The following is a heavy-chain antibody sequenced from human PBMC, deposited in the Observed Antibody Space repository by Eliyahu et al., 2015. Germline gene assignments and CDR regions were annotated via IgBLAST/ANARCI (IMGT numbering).Heavy chain of an antibody. CDR1: GYXFTDYY. CDR3: ARVWFGEFPLFDT. J-gene: IGHJ5*02. Sequence: QVQLVQSGAEVKKXGASVNVSCKASGYXFTDYYIHWVRQAPGQGFXWMGGINPNTGDTDSAQRFQGWVTMTRXTSITTAYMEXXRLTSDDTAXYYCARVWFGEFPLFDTWGQGTLVTVSS. CDR2: INPNTGDT. V-gene: IGHV1-2*04. D-gene: IGHD3-10*01.